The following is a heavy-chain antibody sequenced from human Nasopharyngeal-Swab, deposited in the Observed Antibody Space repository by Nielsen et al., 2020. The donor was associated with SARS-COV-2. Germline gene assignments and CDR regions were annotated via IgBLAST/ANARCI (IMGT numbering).Heavy chain of an antibody. CDR1: GGSISSSSYH. D-gene: IGHD3-10*01. V-gene: IGHV4-39*01. CDR2: IYYSGST. CDR3: ARRGYGSGSSKYYFDY. J-gene: IGHJ4*02. Sequence: SETLSLTCTVSGGSISSSSYHWGWIRQPPGKGLEWIGSIYYSGSTYYNPSLKSRVTISVDTSKNQFSLKLSSVTAADTAVYYCARRGYGSGSSKYYFDYWGQGALVTVSS.